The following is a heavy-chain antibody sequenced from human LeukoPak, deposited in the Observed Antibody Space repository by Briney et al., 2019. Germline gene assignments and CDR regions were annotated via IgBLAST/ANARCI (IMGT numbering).Heavy chain of an antibody. CDR2: IKQDGSEK. CDR1: GFTFSSYW. CDR3: ARDRGYCSSTSCFWWFDP. D-gene: IGHD2-2*01. V-gene: IGHV3-7*01. J-gene: IGHJ5*02. Sequence: GGSLRLSCAAFGFTFSSYWMSWVRQAPGKGLEWVANIKQDGSEKYYVDSVKGRFTISRDNAKNSLYLQMNSLRAEDTAVYYCARDRGYCSSTSCFWWFDPWGQGTLVTVSS.